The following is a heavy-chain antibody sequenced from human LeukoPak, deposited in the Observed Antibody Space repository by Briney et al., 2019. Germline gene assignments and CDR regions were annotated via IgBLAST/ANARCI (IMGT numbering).Heavy chain of an antibody. V-gene: IGHV1-2*02. CDR1: GYTFSGYY. CDR3: ARVSYDSSGYGPDY. D-gene: IGHD3-22*01. J-gene: IGHJ4*02. CDR2: INPNSGGT. Sequence: ASVKVSCKASGYTFSGYYMYWVRQAPGQGVEWMGWINPNSGGTNYAQKFQGRVTMTRDTSSSTAYMELSRLRSDDTAVYYCARVSYDSSGYGPDYWGQGTLVTVSS.